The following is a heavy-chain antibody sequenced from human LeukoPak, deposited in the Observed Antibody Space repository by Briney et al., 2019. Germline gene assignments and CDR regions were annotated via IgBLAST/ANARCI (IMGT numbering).Heavy chain of an antibody. CDR1: GGTFSSYA. Sequence: GASVKVSCKASGGTFSSYAISWVRQAPGQGLEWMGGIIPIFGTANYAQRFQGRVTITADESTSTAYMEVSSLRSDDTAVYYCAIRRDQYYDRRRVQNRGALDVWGQGTMVTVSS. D-gene: IGHD3-22*01. CDR3: AIRRDQYYDRRRVQNRGALDV. CDR2: IIPIFGTA. V-gene: IGHV1-69*13. J-gene: IGHJ3*01.